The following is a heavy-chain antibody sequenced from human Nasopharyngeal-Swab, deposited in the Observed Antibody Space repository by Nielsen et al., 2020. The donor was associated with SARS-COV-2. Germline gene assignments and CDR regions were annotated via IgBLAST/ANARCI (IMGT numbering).Heavy chain of an antibody. Sequence: GESLKISCAASGFAFTDYSMDWVRQAPGKGLEWVSYITSSSSTRYYADSVKGRFTISRDNSKNTLYLQMNSLRVEDTAIYYCARDGPSGSYDGWGQGTLVTVSS. D-gene: IGHD1-26*01. CDR3: ARDGPSGSYDG. CDR2: ITSSSSTR. V-gene: IGHV3-48*04. J-gene: IGHJ4*02. CDR1: GFAFTDYS.